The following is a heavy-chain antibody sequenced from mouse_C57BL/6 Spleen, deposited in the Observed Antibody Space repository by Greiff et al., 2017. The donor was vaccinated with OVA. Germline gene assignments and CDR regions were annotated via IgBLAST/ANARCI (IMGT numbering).Heavy chain of an antibody. V-gene: IGHV1-59*01. CDR2: IDPSDSYT. D-gene: IGHD4-1*01. Sequence: VQLQQSGAELVRPGTSVKLSCKASGYTFTSYWMHWVKQRPGQGLEWIGVIDPSDSYTNYNQKFKGKATLTVDTSSSTAYMQLSSLTSEDSAVYYCARGGDWEGFAYWGQGTLVTVSA. CDR1: GYTFTSYW. CDR3: ARGGDWEGFAY. J-gene: IGHJ3*01.